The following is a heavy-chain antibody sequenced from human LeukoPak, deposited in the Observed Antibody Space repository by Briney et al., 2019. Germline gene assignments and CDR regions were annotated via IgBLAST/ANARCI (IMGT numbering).Heavy chain of an antibody. CDR3: ARDHVLRYFDWLRGGSWFDP. CDR1: GGSFSGYY. J-gene: IGHJ5*02. CDR2: INHSGST. Sequence: SETLSLTCAVYGGSFSGYYWSWNRQPPGKGLEWIGEINHSGSTNYNPSLKSRVTISVDTSKNQFSLKLSSVTAADTAVYYCARDHVLRYFDWLRGGSWFDPWGQGTLVTVSS. V-gene: IGHV4-34*01. D-gene: IGHD3-9*01.